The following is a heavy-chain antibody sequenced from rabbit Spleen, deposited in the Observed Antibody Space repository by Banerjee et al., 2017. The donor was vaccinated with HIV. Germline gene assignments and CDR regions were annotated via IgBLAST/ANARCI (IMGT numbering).Heavy chain of an antibody. V-gene: IGHV1S45*01. D-gene: IGHD8-1*01. Sequence: QEQLEESGGDLVKPEGSLTLTCIASGVSFSGSSYMCWVRQAPGKGLKWIACIEAGSSGFTYSATWAKGRFTISKTSSTTVTLQMTSLTAADTATYFCARDTGSSFSSYGMDLWGPGTLVTVS. CDR2: IEAGSSGFT. CDR3: ARDTGSSFSSYGMDL. CDR1: GVSFSGSSY. J-gene: IGHJ6*01.